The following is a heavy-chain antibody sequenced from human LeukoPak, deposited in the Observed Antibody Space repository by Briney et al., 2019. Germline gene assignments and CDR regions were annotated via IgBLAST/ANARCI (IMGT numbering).Heavy chain of an antibody. V-gene: IGHV4-59*01. J-gene: IGHJ4*02. CDR3: ARAVTTGMYYFDY. D-gene: IGHD4-17*01. CDR2: IHYSGSA. Sequence: SETLSLICTVSGGSISSYYWSWIRQPPGKGLERIGCIHYSGSANYNPSLKSRVTVSEDTSKNQFSLKLISVTAADTAVYYCARAVTTGMYYFDYWGQGTLVTVSS. CDR1: GGSISSYY.